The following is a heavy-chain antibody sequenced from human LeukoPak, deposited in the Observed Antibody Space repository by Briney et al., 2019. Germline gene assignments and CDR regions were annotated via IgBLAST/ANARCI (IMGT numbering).Heavy chain of an antibody. CDR3: ARGASLRAVAVGATSSPPMPYDF. CDR2: MNPNSGNT. CDR1: GYTFTSYD. D-gene: IGHD1-26*01. J-gene: IGHJ4*02. Sequence: GASVKVSCKASGYTFTSYDINWVRQATGQGLEWMGWMNPNSGNTGYAQKFQGRVTMTRNTSISTAYMEVSSLGSEDTAVYYCARGASLRAVAVGATSSPPMPYDFWGQGTLVTVSS. V-gene: IGHV1-8*01.